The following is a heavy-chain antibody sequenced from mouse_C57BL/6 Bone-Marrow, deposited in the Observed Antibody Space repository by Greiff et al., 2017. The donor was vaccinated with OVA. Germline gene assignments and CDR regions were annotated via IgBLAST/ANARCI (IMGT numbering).Heavy chain of an antibody. Sequence: EVQVVESGAELVRPGASVKLSCTASGFNIKDDYMHWVKQRPEQGLEWIGWIDPENGDTEYASKFQGKATITADTSSNTAYLQLSSLTSEDTAVYYCTTLEDYGFDYWGQGTTLTVSS. D-gene: IGHD2-4*01. CDR3: TTLEDYGFDY. J-gene: IGHJ2*01. V-gene: IGHV14-4*01. CDR2: IDPENGDT. CDR1: GFNIKDDY.